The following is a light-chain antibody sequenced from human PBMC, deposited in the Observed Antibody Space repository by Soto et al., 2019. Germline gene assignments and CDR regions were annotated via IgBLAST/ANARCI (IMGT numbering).Light chain of an antibody. V-gene: IGKV3-20*01. Sequence: EIGLTQSPGTLSLSPGERATLSCRASQNINSLYLAWYQQKPGQAPRLLIYATSSRATGIPDRFSGSGSGTDFTLTISRLEPEDFAVYYCQQFGSSPGFTFGPGTKVDIK. J-gene: IGKJ3*01. CDR2: ATS. CDR1: QNINSLY. CDR3: QQFGSSPGFT.